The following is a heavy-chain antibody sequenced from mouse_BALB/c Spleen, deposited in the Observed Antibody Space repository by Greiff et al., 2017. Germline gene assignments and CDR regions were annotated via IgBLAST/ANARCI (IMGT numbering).Heavy chain of an antibody. CDR3: ARVREIYDGYSYYAMDY. CDR1: GYTFTSYW. J-gene: IGHJ4*01. Sequence: QVQLQQPGAELVKPGASVKLSCKASGYTFTSYWMHWVKQRPGQGLEWIGEINPSNGRTNYNAKFKSKATLTVDKSSSTAYMQISSLTSEDSAVYYCARVREIYDGYSYYAMDYWGQGTSVTVSS. D-gene: IGHD2-3*01. CDR2: INPSNGRT. V-gene: IGHV1S81*02.